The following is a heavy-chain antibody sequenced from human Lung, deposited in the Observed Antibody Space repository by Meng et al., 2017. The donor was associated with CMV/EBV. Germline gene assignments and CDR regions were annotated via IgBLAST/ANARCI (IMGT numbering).Heavy chain of an antibody. J-gene: IGHJ4*02. V-gene: IGHV3-30*04. CDR1: GFTFSTYA. CDR2: ISYDGTNK. D-gene: IGHD6-25*01. CDR3: ARDGQAGAKGFDH. Sequence: SXKISXAASGFTFSTYAMHWVRQAPGKGLEWVAVISYDGTNKYYADSVKGRFSISRDNSKNTLYLQMNSLRPEDTSVFYCARDGQAGAKGFDHWGQGTLVTVSS.